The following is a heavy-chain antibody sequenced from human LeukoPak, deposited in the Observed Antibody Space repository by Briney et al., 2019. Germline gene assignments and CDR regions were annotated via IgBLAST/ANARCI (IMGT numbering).Heavy chain of an antibody. J-gene: IGHJ6*02. CDR3: AREFWGTMVRGGAMDV. CDR1: GGTFNNYN. V-gene: IGHV1-69*02. CDR2: IIPSFGIP. D-gene: IGHD3-10*01. Sequence: ASVKVSCKASGGTFNNYNINWVRQAPGQGLEWMGTIIPSFGIPSYAEKFKGRATITADKSTSAAYMELSSLRPEDTAVYYCAREFWGTMVRGGAMDVWGLGTPVIVTS.